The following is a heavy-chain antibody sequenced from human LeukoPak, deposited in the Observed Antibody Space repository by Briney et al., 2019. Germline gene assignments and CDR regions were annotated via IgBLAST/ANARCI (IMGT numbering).Heavy chain of an antibody. Sequence: SGGSLRLSCAASGFNFSSHGMHWVRQAPGKGLEWVAVIWYDGSNKYYADSVKGRFTISRDNSKNTLYLQINSLRAEDTAVYYCARDIAAAFDYWGQGTLVTVSS. CDR3: ARDIAAAFDY. V-gene: IGHV3-33*01. D-gene: IGHD2-15*01. CDR2: IWYDGSNK. CDR1: GFNFSSHG. J-gene: IGHJ4*02.